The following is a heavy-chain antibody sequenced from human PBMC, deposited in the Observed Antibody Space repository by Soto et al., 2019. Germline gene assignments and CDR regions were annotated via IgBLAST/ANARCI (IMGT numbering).Heavy chain of an antibody. CDR1: GFTFSSYA. D-gene: IGHD6-6*01. Sequence: GGSLRLSCAASGFTFSSYAMSWVRQAPGKGLEWVSAISGSGGSTYYADSVKGRFTISRDNSKNTLYLQMNSLRAEDTAVYYCAKDGPASHGGLSIADRPDYMDYWGQGTLVTVSS. CDR3: AKDGPASHGGLSIADRPDYMDY. J-gene: IGHJ4*02. CDR2: ISGSGGST. V-gene: IGHV3-23*01.